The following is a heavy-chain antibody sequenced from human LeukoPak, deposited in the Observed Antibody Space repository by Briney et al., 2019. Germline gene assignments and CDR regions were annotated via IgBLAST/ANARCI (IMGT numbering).Heavy chain of an antibody. CDR2: IYWDDDK. J-gene: IGHJ4*02. V-gene: IGHV2-5*02. CDR1: GFSLTTSGVG. CDR3: ARIVDSDSVRVNFDY. D-gene: IGHD3-22*01. Sequence: SGPTLVNPTQTLTLTCTFSGFSLTTSGVGVGWIRQPPGEALEWLALIYWDDDKHYSPSLKSRLTITKDTSKSQVALTMTNMDPVDTAKYYCARIVDSDSVRVNFDYWGQGILVTVSS.